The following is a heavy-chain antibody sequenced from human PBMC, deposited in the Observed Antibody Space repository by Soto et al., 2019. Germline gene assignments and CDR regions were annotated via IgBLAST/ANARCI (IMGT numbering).Heavy chain of an antibody. CDR2: IIPIYGSA. D-gene: IGHD3-16*01. CDR3: ARGILASRGFYYYYGMDV. CDR1: GGAFSGSV. V-gene: IGHV1-69*01. J-gene: IGHJ6*02. Sequence: QVQLVQSGAEVKQPGSSVKVSCKTSGGAFSGSVISWVRHVPGQGLDWMGAIIPIYGSANYAQNLQGRIMITAYESTSATYMGLSSLRYEDTAVYDCARGILASRGFYYYYGMDVWGQGTTVTVSS.